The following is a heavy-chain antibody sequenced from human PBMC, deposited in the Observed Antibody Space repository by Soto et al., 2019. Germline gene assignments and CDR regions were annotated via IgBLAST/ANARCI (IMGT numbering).Heavy chain of an antibody. CDR2: ISAYNGNT. D-gene: IGHD3-10*01. Sequence: ASVKVSCKASGYTFTSYGISWVRQAPGQGLEWMGWISAYNGNTNYAQKLQGRVTMTTDTSTSTAYMELRSLRSDDTAVYYCARGPSARGSGSPYYYYYMDVWGKGTTVNVSS. J-gene: IGHJ6*03. CDR1: GYTFTSYG. CDR3: ARGPSARGSGSPYYYYYMDV. V-gene: IGHV1-18*01.